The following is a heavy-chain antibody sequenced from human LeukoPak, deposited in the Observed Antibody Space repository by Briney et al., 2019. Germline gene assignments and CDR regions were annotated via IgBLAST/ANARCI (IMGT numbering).Heavy chain of an antibody. CDR1: GGSISSSSYY. J-gene: IGHJ4*02. CDR3: ARVTTVVTADY. V-gene: IGHV4-39*07. CDR2: IYYSGST. D-gene: IGHD2-15*01. Sequence: PSETLSLTCTVSGGSISSSSYYWGWIRQPPGKGLEWIGSIYYSGSTYYNPSLKSRVTISVDTSKNQFSLKLSSVTAADTAVYYCARVTTVVTADYWGQGTLVTVSS.